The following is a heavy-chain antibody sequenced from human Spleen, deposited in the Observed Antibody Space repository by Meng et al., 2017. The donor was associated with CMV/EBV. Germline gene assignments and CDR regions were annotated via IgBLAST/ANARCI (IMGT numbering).Heavy chain of an antibody. CDR1: GFTFSNYN. CDR3: ASLTGDHVDC. CDR2: ISTSSRYI. Sequence: LTCAASGFTFSNYNMNWVRQAPGKGLEWVSSISTSSRYIYDADSVKGRFTISRDNAKNSLYLHMNSLTAEDTAMYYCASLTGDHVDCWGQGILVTVSS. D-gene: IGHD7-27*01. J-gene: IGHJ4*02. V-gene: IGHV3-21*03.